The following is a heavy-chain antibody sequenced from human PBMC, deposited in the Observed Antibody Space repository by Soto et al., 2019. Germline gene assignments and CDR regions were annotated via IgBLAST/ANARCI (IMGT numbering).Heavy chain of an antibody. D-gene: IGHD3-16*01. J-gene: IGHJ5*02. CDR3: ALIPNYYQYDWFDP. CDR1: GFSLTTRGVG. Sequence: QITLKESGPTLVKPTQTLTLTCTFSGFSLTTRGVGVGWIRQPPGKALECLALIYWDDDKRYSPSLQSRLYPXKXTXXNQVVLTMTNVDPVDTATYYCALIPNYYQYDWFDPWGQGTLVSVSS. CDR2: IYWDDDK. V-gene: IGHV2-5*02.